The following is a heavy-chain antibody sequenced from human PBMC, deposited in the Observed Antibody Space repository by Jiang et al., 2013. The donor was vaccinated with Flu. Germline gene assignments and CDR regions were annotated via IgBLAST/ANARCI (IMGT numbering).Heavy chain of an antibody. CDR1: GGSISSSGYY. J-gene: IGHJ4*02. Sequence: GSGLVKPSQTLSLTCTVSGGSISSSGYYWSWIRQHPEKGLEWIGYIYDSGSTFYNPSLKSRATISVDTSKNQFSLKVRSVTAADTAVYYCARSYSSGWFWYWGQGTLVTVSS. CDR2: IYDSGST. V-gene: IGHV4-31*03. CDR3: ARSYSSGWFWY. D-gene: IGHD6-19*01.